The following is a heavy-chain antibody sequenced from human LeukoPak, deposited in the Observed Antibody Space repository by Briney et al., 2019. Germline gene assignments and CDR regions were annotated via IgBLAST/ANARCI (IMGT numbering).Heavy chain of an antibody. Sequence: ASVKVSCKASGYTFTGYYMHWVRQAPGQGLEWMGRINPNSGNTGYAQKFQGRVTMTRNTSISTAYMELSSLRSEDTAVYYCARIRQLVSDYWGQGTLVTVSS. CDR1: GYTFTGYY. CDR3: ARIRQLVSDY. J-gene: IGHJ4*02. V-gene: IGHV1-8*02. D-gene: IGHD6-6*01. CDR2: INPNSGNT.